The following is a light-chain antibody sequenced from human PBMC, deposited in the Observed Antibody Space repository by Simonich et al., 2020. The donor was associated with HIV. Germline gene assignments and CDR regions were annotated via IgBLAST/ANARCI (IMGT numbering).Light chain of an antibody. CDR1: KTVSSN. CDR3: QQYNNWPYT. CDR2: GAS. Sequence: EIVMTQSPVTLSVSPGERATLSGRASKTVSSNLAWYQQKPGQAPSLLIYGASTRAPGIPASFSGSGSGTEFALTISSLQSEDFAVYYCQQYNNWPYTFGQGTKLEIK. J-gene: IGKJ2*01. V-gene: IGKV3-15*01.